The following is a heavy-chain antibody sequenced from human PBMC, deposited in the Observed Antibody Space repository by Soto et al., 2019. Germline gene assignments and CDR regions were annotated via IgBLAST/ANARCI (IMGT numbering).Heavy chain of an antibody. D-gene: IGHD3-22*01. CDR1: GGTFSSYA. V-gene: IGHV1-69*06. CDR3: ARERSSSGDYYPDY. J-gene: IGHJ4*02. Sequence: PVKVSCKASGGTFSSYAISWVRQAPGQGLEGMGGIIPLFDTANYAQKFQARVAMTPDTSTSTAYMVLRSLRSDDTAVYYCARERSSSGDYYPDYRGQAAVVKVSS. CDR2: IIPLFDTA.